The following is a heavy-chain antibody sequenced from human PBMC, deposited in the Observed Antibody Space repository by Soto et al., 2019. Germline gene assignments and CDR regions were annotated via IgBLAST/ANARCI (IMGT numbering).Heavy chain of an antibody. CDR2: IYYSGKS. Sequence: QVQLQESGPGLVRPSETLSLTCTVSGGSISSYYWSWIRQPPGKGIEWIGYIYYSGKSDYNPSLKSRVTISLDTSKSQFPLKLSSVTAADTAVYYCARDVGLVRLRGNFYYYYGMDVWGQGTTVTVSS. J-gene: IGHJ6*02. CDR1: GGSISSYY. V-gene: IGHV4-59*01. CDR3: ARDVGLVRLRGNFYYYYGMDV. D-gene: IGHD4-17*01.